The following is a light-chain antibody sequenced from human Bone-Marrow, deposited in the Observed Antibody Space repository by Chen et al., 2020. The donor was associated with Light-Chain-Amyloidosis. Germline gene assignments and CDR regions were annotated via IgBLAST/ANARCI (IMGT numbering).Light chain of an antibody. V-gene: IGLV6-57*01. CDR3: QSYQGSSQGV. CDR1: SGSIATNY. Sequence: NFMLTQPHSVSESPGKTVIISCNRSSGSIATNYVQWYQQRPGSSPTTVIYADDQRPSGVPDRFSGSIDRSSNSASLTISELKTEDEADYYCQSYQGSSQGVFGGGTKLTVL. J-gene: IGLJ3*02. CDR2: ADD.